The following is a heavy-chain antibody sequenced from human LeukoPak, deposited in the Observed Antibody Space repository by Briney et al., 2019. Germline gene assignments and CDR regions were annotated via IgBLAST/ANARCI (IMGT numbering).Heavy chain of an antibody. CDR3: AKDSVVVVAATHRAYFDY. CDR1: GFTFSSYA. V-gene: IGHV3-23*01. J-gene: IGHJ4*02. CDR2: ISGSGGST. Sequence: GGSLRLSCAASGFTFSSYAMSWVRQAPGKGLEWVSAISGSGGSTYYADSVQGRFTISRDNSKNTLYLQMNSLRAEDTAVYYCAKDSVVVVAATHRAYFDYWGQGTLVTVSS. D-gene: IGHD2-15*01.